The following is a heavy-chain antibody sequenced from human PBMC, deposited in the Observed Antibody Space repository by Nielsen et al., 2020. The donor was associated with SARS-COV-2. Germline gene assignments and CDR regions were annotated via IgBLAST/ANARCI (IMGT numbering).Heavy chain of an antibody. CDR3: ARELAVAGIDYFDY. Sequence: SETLSLTCTVSGGSISSYYWSWIRQPPGKGLEWIGYIYYSGSTNYNPSLKSRVTISEDTSKNQFSLKLSSVTAADTAVYYCARELAVAGIDYFDYWGQGTLVTVSS. J-gene: IGHJ4*02. CDR1: GGSISSYY. V-gene: IGHV4-59*01. D-gene: IGHD6-19*01. CDR2: IYYSGST.